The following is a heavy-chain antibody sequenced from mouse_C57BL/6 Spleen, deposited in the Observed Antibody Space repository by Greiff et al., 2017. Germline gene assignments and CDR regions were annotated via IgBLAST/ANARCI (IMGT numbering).Heavy chain of an antibody. V-gene: IGHV3-6*01. CDR3: ARGLLDGNYV. D-gene: IGHD2-1*01. J-gene: IGHJ2*01. Sequence: EVKLMESGPGLVKPSQSLSLTCSVTGYSITSGYYWNWIRQFPGNKLEWMGYISYDGSNNYNPSLKNRISITRDTSKNQFVLKLNSVTTEDTATDYCARGLLDGNYVWGQGTTLTVSS. CDR2: ISYDGSN. CDR1: GYSITSGYY.